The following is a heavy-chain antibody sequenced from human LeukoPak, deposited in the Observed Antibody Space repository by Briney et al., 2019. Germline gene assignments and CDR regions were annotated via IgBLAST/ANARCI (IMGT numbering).Heavy chain of an antibody. CDR3: AELGITMIGGV. D-gene: IGHD3-10*02. CDR1: GFTFDDYG. V-gene: IGHV3-48*03. Sequence: GGSLRRSCAASGFTFDDYGMSWGRQAPGKGLDWVSYISSSGSTIYYADSVKGRFTISRDNAKNSLYLQMNSLRAEDTAVYYCAELGITMIGGVWGKGTTVTISS. J-gene: IGHJ6*04. CDR2: ISSSGSTI.